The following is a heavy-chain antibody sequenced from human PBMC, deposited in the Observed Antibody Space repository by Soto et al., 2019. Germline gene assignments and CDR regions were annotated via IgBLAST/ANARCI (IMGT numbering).Heavy chain of an antibody. V-gene: IGHV3-33*01. CDR1: RFTFSSYG. D-gene: IGHD3-22*01. Sequence: SLRLSCAASRFTFSSYGMHWVRQAPGKGLEWVAVIWYDGSNKYYADSVKGRFTISRDNSKNTLYLQMNSLRAEDTAVYYCARERSPSGYYFDYWGQGTLVTVSS. CDR2: IWYDGSNK. J-gene: IGHJ4*02. CDR3: ARERSPSGYYFDY.